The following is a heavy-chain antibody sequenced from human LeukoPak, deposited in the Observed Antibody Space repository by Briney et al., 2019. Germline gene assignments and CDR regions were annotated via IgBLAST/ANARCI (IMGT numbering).Heavy chain of an antibody. CDR1: GFTFSSYS. D-gene: IGHD6-13*01. V-gene: IGHV3-21*01. CDR3: ASEIAPLANCDY. CDR2: ISSSSSYI. J-gene: IGHJ4*02. Sequence: PGGSLRLSCAASGFTFSSYSMNWVRQAPGKGLEWVSSISSSSSYIYYADSVKGRFTISRDNAKNSLYLQMNSLRAEDTAVYYCASEIAPLANCDYWGQGTLVTVSS.